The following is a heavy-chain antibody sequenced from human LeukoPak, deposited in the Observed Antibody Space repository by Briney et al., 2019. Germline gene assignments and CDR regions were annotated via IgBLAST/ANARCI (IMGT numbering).Heavy chain of an antibody. V-gene: IGHV1-2*02. CDR2: INPNSGGT. J-gene: IGHJ4*02. CDR1: GYTFTGYY. Sequence: ASVKVSCKASGYTFTGYYMHWVRQAPGQGLEWMGWINPNSGGTNYAQKFQSRVTMTRDTSISTAYMELSRLRSDDTAVYYCARDHLIRVAAAGYWGQGTLVTVSS. CDR3: ARDHLIRVAAAGY. D-gene: IGHD2-15*01.